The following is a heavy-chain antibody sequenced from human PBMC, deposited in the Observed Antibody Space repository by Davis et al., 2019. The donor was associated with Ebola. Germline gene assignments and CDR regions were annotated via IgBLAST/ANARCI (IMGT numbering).Heavy chain of an antibody. CDR3: ARDLGGVVPPYYYHHGMDV. CDR1: GFTFSSYW. Sequence: GESLKISCAASGFTFSSYWMHLVRQAPGKGLVWVSRINSDWSSTSYADSVKGRFTISRDNAKNTLYLQINSLRAEDTAVYYCARDLGGVVPPYYYHHGMDVWGQGTTVTVSS. V-gene: IGHV3-74*01. D-gene: IGHD3-3*01. CDR2: INSDWSST. J-gene: IGHJ6*02.